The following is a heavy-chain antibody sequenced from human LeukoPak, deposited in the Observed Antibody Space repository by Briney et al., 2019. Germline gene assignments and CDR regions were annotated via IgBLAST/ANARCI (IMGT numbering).Heavy chain of an antibody. D-gene: IGHD3-9*01. Sequence: SETLSLTCSVSGGSISGSSYYWGWIRQPPGKGLEWIGSIYYSGSTYYSASLKSRITISMDTSKNQFPLNLSSVTAADTSVYYGARGSYDVLTGYSTLGEYWGQGTLVTVSS. J-gene: IGHJ4*02. V-gene: IGHV4-39*01. CDR3: ARGSYDVLTGYSTLGEY. CDR1: GGSISGSSYY. CDR2: IYYSGST.